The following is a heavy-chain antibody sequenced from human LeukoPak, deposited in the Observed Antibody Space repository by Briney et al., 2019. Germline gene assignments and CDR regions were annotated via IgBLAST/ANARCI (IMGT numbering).Heavy chain of an antibody. J-gene: IGHJ4*02. CDR3: ARDQRPGTCGYSPFDY. CDR1: GYTFTSYG. CDR2: ISTNNGNT. V-gene: IGHV1-18*03. Sequence: ASVKVSCKASGYTFTSYGISWVRQAPGQGLEWMGWISTNNGNTNYAQKLQGRVTMTTETSTSTAYMELRSLRSDDMAVYYCARDQRPGTCGYSPFDYWGQGTLVTVSS. D-gene: IGHD3-22*01.